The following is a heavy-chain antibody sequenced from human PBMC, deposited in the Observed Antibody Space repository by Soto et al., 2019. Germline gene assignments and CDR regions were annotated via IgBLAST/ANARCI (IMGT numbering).Heavy chain of an antibody. Sequence: EVQLVESGGGLVQPGGSLRLSCAASGFTFSSYSMNWVRQAPGKGLEWVSYISSSSSTIYYADSVKGRFTISRDNAKNSLYLQMNSLRAEDTAVYYCARTSSGWYNYWGQGTLVTVSS. V-gene: IGHV3-48*01. J-gene: IGHJ4*02. CDR3: ARTSSGWYNY. D-gene: IGHD6-19*01. CDR1: GFTFSSYS. CDR2: ISSSSSTI.